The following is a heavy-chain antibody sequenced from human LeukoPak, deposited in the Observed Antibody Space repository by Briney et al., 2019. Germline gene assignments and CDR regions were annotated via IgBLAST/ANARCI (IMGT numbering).Heavy chain of an antibody. V-gene: IGHV4-59*01. CDR3: ARTLSSWHSYYYYYGMDV. Sequence: SETLSLTCTVSGGSISSYYWSWIRQPPGKGLEWIGYIYYSGSTNYNPSLKSRVTISVDTSKNQFSLKLSSVTAADTAVYYCARTLSSWHSYYYYYGMDVWGQGITVTVSS. CDR2: IYYSGST. J-gene: IGHJ6*02. D-gene: IGHD6-13*01. CDR1: GGSISSYY.